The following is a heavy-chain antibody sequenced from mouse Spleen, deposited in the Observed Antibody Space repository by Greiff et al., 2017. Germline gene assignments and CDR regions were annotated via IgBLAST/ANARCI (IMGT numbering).Heavy chain of an antibody. J-gene: IGHJ3*01. Sequence: LQQPGSELVRPGASVKLSCKASGYTFTSYWMHWVKQRPGQGLEWIGNIYPGSGSTNYDEKFKSKATLTVDTSSSTAYMQLSSLTSEDSAVYYCTKEGYSPFAYWGQGTLVTVSA. CDR2: IYPGSGST. D-gene: IGHD3-1*01. CDR3: TKEGYSPFAY. V-gene: IGHV1S22*01. CDR1: GYTFTSYW.